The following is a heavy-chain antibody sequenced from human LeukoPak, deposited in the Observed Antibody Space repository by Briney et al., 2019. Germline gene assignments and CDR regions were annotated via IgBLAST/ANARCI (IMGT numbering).Heavy chain of an antibody. V-gene: IGHV3-21*06. CDR3: ARAPAYRSFLDY. J-gene: IGHJ4*02. CDR2: ISSGSSYI. D-gene: IGHD6-6*01. Sequence: GGSLRLSCAASGFIFSAYNMNWVRQAPGKGLEWVSFISSGSSYIYYADSVKGRFTISRDNAKNSLYLQMNSLRAEDMAVYYCARAPAYRSFLDYWGQGTLVTVSS. CDR1: GFIFSAYN.